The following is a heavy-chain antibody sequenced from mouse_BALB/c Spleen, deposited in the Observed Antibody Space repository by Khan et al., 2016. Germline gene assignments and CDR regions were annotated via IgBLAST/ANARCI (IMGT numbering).Heavy chain of an antibody. J-gene: IGHJ4*01. V-gene: IGHV4-1*02. CDR1: GFDFSRYW. CDR2: INPDSSTI. Sequence: EVKLLESGGGLVQPGGSLKLSCAASGFDFSRYWMSWVRQAPGKGLEWIGEINPDSSTINYTPSLKDKFIISRDNAKNTLYLQMSKVRSEDTVLYYCAIPRTTVVEDYAMDYWGQGTSVTVSS. D-gene: IGHD1-1*01. CDR3: AIPRTTVVEDYAMDY.